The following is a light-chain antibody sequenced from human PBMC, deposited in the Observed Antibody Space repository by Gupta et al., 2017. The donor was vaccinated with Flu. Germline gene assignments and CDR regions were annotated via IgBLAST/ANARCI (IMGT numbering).Light chain of an antibody. CDR3: QKDISYSIS. V-gene: IGKV1-5*03. Sequence: DIQMTQSPSTLSASVGDRVTITCRASQSISDWLAWYQQKPGKAPKLLIYKASNLESGVPSRFSGSGSGTEFTLTISSLQPDDFATYYCQKDISYSISFGQGTRLEIK. CDR2: KAS. CDR1: QSISDW. J-gene: IGKJ5*01.